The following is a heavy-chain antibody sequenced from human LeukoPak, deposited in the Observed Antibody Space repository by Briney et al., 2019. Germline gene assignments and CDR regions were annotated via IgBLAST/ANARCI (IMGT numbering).Heavy chain of an antibody. V-gene: IGHV5-51*01. CDR3: ARHVGSGSYYDY. D-gene: IGHD1-26*01. J-gene: IGHJ4*02. CDR2: IYPGDSDT. CDR1: VYSCTNYW. Sequence: GESLKISCKGSVYSCTNYWIGWVGQMPGKGLEWMGIIYPGDSDTRYSPSFQGQVTISADKSISTAYLQWSSLKASDTAMYYRARHVGSGSYYDYWGQGTLVTVSS.